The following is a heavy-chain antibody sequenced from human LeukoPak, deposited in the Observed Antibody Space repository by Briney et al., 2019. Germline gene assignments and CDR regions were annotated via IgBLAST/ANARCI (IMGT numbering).Heavy chain of an antibody. CDR1: GFTFSSYS. J-gene: IGHJ4*02. Sequence: GGSLRLSCAASGFTFSSYSMNWVRQAPGKGLEWVSSISSSSSYIYYADSVKGRFTISRDNAKNSLYLQMNSLRAEDTAVYYCARVRDTAMVRDYFDYWGQGTLVTVSS. V-gene: IGHV3-21*01. D-gene: IGHD5-18*01. CDR3: ARVRDTAMVRDYFDY. CDR2: ISSSSSYI.